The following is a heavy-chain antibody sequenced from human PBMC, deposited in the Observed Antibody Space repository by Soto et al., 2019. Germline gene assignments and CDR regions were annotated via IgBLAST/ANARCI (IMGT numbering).Heavy chain of an antibody. CDR2: IIPIFGTA. D-gene: IGHD1-26*01. CDR1: GGTFSSYA. J-gene: IGHJ4*02. Sequence: SVKVSCKASGGTFSSYAISWVRQAPGQGLEWMGGIIPIFGTANYAQKFQGRVTITADESTSTAYMELSSLRSEDTAVYYCATSGSYGTKYFDYWGQGTLVTVSS. CDR3: ATSGSYGTKYFDY. V-gene: IGHV1-69*13.